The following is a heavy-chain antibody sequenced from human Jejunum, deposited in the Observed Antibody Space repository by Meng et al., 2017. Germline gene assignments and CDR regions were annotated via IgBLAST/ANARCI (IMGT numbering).Heavy chain of an antibody. V-gene: IGHV3-15*01. CDR2: IRSETDGGTT. D-gene: IGHD3-9*01. J-gene: IGHJ4*02. CDR3: TTFLGFDYRVAF. CDR1: GSTFSRAW. Sequence: GGSLRLSCAASGSTFSRAWMTWVRQAPGKGLEWVGHIRSETDGGTTAYAAPVKGRFSISRDDSRNTLYLQMNSLTTEDTGVYYCTTFLGFDYRVAFWGQGTLVPVSS.